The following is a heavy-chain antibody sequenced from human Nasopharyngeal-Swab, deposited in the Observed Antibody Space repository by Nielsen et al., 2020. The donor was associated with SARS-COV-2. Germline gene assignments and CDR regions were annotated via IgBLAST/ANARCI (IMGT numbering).Heavy chain of an antibody. CDR3: AEEPSSGSYPS. V-gene: IGHV3-30*18. Sequence: GESLKISCAASGFTFSSYGMHWVRQAPGKGLEWVAVISYDGSNKYYADSVKGRFTISRDNSKNTLYLQMNSLRAEDTAVYYCAEEPSSGSYPSWGQGTLVTVSS. D-gene: IGHD1-26*01. CDR1: GFTFSSYG. J-gene: IGHJ4*02. CDR2: ISYDGSNK.